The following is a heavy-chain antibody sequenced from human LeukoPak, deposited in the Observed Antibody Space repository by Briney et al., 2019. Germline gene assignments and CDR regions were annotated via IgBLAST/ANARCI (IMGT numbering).Heavy chain of an antibody. CDR3: ATGNSRSWYVSTSTYYYGMDV. J-gene: IGHJ6*02. CDR1: GYTFPSYF. V-gene: IGHV1-46*01. D-gene: IGHD6-13*01. CDR2: INPTGGST. Sequence: ASVKVSCKASGYTFPSYFMHWVRQAPGQGLEWMGIINPTGGSTTYAQKFQGRVTMTEDTSTDTAYMELSSLRSEDTAVYYCATGNSRSWYVSTSTYYYGMDVWGQGTTVTVS.